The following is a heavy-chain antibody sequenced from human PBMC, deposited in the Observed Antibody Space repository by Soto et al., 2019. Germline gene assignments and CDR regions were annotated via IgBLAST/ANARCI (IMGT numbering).Heavy chain of an antibody. CDR1: GGSISSGDYY. J-gene: IGHJ6*02. D-gene: IGHD6-19*01. CDR3: ARASGWEDYYYYGMDV. V-gene: IGHV4-30-4*01. CDR2: IYYSGST. Sequence: QVQLQESGPGLVKPSQTLSLTCTVSGGSISSGDYYWSWIRQPPGKGLEWIGYIYYSGSTYYNPSLKRRVTIAVDTSKNQFSLKLSSVTAADTAVYYCARASGWEDYYYYGMDVWGQGTTVTVSS.